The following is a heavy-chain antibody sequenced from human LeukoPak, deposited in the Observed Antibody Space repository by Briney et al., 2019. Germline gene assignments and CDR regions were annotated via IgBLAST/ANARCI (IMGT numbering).Heavy chain of an antibody. J-gene: IGHJ4*02. Sequence: GASVKVSCKVSGYTLTELSMHWVRQAPGKGLECVSAISSIEGRIYYANSVKGRFTISRDNSKNMVFLQMGSLGAEDMAVYYCARARRDCSGGTCFSYYFDNWGQGTLVTVSP. V-gene: IGHV3-64*01. CDR1: GYTLTELS. CDR2: ISSIEGRI. CDR3: ARARRDCSGGTCFSYYFDN. D-gene: IGHD2-15*01.